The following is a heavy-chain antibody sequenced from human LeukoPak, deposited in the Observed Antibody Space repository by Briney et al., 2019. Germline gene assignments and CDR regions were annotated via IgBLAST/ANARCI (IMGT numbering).Heavy chain of an antibody. J-gene: IGHJ4*02. V-gene: IGHV4-59*01. CDR3: ARDSVAAPPGDPSHYFDY. CDR1: GGSISSYY. D-gene: IGHD6-19*01. CDR2: IYYSGST. Sequence: PSETLSLTCTVSGGSISSYYWSWIRQPPGKGLEWIGYIYYSGSTNYNPSPKSRVTISVDTSKNQFSLKLSSVTAADTAVYYCARDSVAAPPGDPSHYFDYWGQGTLVTVSS.